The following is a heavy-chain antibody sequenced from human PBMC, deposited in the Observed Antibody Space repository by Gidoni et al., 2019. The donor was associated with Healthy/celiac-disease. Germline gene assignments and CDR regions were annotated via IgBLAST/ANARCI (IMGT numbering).Heavy chain of an antibody. Sequence: EVQLLESGGGLVQPGGSLRLSCAASGFTFSSYAMSRVRQATGKGLEWVSAIRGSGGSTYYADSVKGRFTISRDNSKNTLYLQMNSLRAEDTAVYYCANGGVITMIVRLDYGGQGTLVTVSS. D-gene: IGHD3-22*01. CDR1: GFTFSSYA. CDR3: ANGGVITMIVRLDY. J-gene: IGHJ4*02. CDR2: IRGSGGST. V-gene: IGHV3-23*01.